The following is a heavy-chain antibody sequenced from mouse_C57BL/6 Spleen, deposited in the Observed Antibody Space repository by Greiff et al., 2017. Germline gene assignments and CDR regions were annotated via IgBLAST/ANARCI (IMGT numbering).Heavy chain of an antibody. D-gene: IGHD6-1*01. CDR3: ASGDAIAY. CDR1: GYTFTSYW. J-gene: IGHJ3*01. CDR2: IYPSDSET. Sequence: QVQLKQPGAELVRPGSSVKLSCKASGYTFTSYWMDWVKQRPGQGLEWIGNIYPSDSETHYNQKFKDKATLTVDKSSSTAYRQLSSLTSEDSAVYYCASGDAIAYWGQGTLGTVSA. V-gene: IGHV1-61*01.